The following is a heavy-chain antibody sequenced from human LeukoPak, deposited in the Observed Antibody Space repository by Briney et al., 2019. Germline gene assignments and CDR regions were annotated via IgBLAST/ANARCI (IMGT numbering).Heavy chain of an antibody. D-gene: IGHD3-3*01. CDR2: ISYDGSNK. V-gene: IGHV3-30-3*01. Sequence: GGSLRLSCAASGFTFSSYAMHWVRQAPGEGLEWVAVISYDGSNKYYADSVKGRFTISRDNSKNTLYLQMNSLRAEDTAVYYCARDLSFWSGYYQDYFDYWGLGTLVTVSS. J-gene: IGHJ4*02. CDR1: GFTFSSYA. CDR3: ARDLSFWSGYYQDYFDY.